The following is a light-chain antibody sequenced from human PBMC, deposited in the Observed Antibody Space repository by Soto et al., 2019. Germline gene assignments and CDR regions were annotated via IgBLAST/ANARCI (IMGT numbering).Light chain of an antibody. CDR1: QSVSSY. CDR2: DAS. Sequence: EIVLTQSPATLSLSPGERATLSCRASQSVSSYLAWYQQKPGQAPRLLIYDASHRATGIPARFSGSGSGTDFTLTISSREPEDFAVYYCQQRSNWPPTFGQGTRLEIK. V-gene: IGKV3-11*01. J-gene: IGKJ5*01. CDR3: QQRSNWPPT.